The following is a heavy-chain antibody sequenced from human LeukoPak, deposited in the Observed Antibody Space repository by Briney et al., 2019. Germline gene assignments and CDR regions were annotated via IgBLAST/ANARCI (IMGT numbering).Heavy chain of an antibody. CDR1: GGSISSGGYY. CDR3: ARERFCSGGSCYRRSDWFDP. J-gene: IGHJ5*02. Sequence: SQTLSLTCTASGGSISSGGYYWSWIRQHPGKGLEWIGYIYYSGSTYYNPSLKSRVTISGDTSKKQFSLKLSSVTAADTAVYYCARERFCSGGSCYRRSDWFDPWGQGTLVTVSS. D-gene: IGHD2-15*01. CDR2: IYYSGST. V-gene: IGHV4-31*03.